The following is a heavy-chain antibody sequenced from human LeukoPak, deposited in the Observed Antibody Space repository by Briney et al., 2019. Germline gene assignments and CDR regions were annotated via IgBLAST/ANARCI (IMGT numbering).Heavy chain of an antibody. CDR3: ARKSGSARDY. D-gene: IGHD5-12*01. V-gene: IGHV4-31*03. Sequence: SETLSLTCTVSGGSISSGGYYWSCIRQHPGKGLECIGYIYYSGSTYSNPSLKSRVTISVDTSKNQFSLKLSSVTAADTAVYYCARKSGSARDYWGQGNLVTVSS. CDR1: GGSISSGGYY. CDR2: IYYSGST. J-gene: IGHJ4*02.